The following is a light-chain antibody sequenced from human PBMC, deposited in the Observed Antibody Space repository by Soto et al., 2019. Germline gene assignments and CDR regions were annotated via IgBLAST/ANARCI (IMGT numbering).Light chain of an antibody. Sequence: QSVLTRPPSVSGAPGQRVTISCTGSSSNIGAGYDVHWYQHLPGTAPKVLIYGNRHRPSGLPDRFSESKSGTSASLAITGLQADDEADYYCQSYDFSLSGVVFGGGTQLTVL. CDR3: QSYDFSLSGVV. CDR2: GNR. V-gene: IGLV1-40*01. J-gene: IGLJ2*01. CDR1: SSNIGAGYD.